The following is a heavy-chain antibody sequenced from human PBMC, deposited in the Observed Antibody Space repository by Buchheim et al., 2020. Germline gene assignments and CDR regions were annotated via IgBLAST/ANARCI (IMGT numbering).Heavy chain of an antibody. V-gene: IGHV6-1*01. CDR2: TYYRSKWYN. CDR1: GDSVSSNSAA. Sequence: QVQLQQSGPGLVKPSQTLSLTCAISGDSVSSNSAAWNWIRQSPSRGLEWLGRTYYRSKWYNDYAVSVNSRITNNPDTSRNQFYLQLNSVTPEDTAVYCCAMEKAAAGKNPQGFDPWGQGTL. CDR3: AMEKAAAGKNPQGFDP. D-gene: IGHD6-13*01. J-gene: IGHJ5*02.